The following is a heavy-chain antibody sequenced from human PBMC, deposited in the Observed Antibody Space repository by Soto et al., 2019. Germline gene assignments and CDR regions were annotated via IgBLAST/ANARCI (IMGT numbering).Heavy chain of an antibody. CDR1: GFTVSSNY. CDR3: AMTYYYGSSGST. J-gene: IGHJ4*02. D-gene: IGHD3-22*01. CDR2: IYSGGST. Sequence: EVQLVESGGGLVQPGGSLRLSCAASGFTVSSNYMSWVRQAPGKGLEWVSVIYSGGSTYYADSVKGRFTISRNNSKNTLYLQMNSLRAEDTAVYYCAMTYYYGSSGSTWGQGTLVTVSS. V-gene: IGHV3-53*04.